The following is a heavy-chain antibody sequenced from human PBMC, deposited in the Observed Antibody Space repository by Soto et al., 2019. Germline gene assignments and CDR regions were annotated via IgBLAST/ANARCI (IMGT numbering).Heavy chain of an antibody. CDR2: IYTSGST. J-gene: IGHJ6*02. CDR1: GGSISSYY. D-gene: IGHD1-26*01. CDR3: ARDEWDPRSYYYYGMDV. V-gene: IGHV4-4*07. Sequence: SETLSLTCTVSGGSISSYYWSWIRQPAGKGLEWIGRIYTSGSTNYNPSLKSRVTMSVDTSKNQFSLKLSSVTAADTAVYYCARDEWDPRSYYYYGMDVWGQGTTVTVSS.